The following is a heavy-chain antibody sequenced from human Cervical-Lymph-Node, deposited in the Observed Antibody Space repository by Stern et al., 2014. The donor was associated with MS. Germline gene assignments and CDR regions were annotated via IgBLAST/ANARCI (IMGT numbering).Heavy chain of an antibody. Sequence: VQLVESGPGLVKPSETQSLTCTVSGGSFNNYYWSWIRQPPGKGLEWIGYIYQDGSTKYNPSLKSRVTISLHTSKKQFSLRLTSVTAADTAVYYCARVDDCSGGTCFSTSWFDPWGQGTLVTVSS. CDR3: ARVDDCSGGTCFSTSWFDP. J-gene: IGHJ5*02. CDR2: IYQDGST. CDR1: GGSFNNYY. V-gene: IGHV4-59*01. D-gene: IGHD2-15*01.